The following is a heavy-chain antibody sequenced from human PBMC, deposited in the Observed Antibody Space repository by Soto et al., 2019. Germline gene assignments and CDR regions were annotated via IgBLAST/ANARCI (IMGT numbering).Heavy chain of an antibody. CDR1: GFTFSSYA. J-gene: IGHJ4*02. D-gene: IGHD3-9*01. Sequence: PGGSLRLSCSASGFTFSSYAMHWVRQAPGKGLEYVSAISSNGGSTYYADSVKGRFTISRDNSKNTLYLQMSSLRAEDTAVYYCVKDRGLRYFDWLPYFDYWGQGTLVTVSS. CDR2: ISSNGGST. V-gene: IGHV3-64D*06. CDR3: VKDRGLRYFDWLPYFDY.